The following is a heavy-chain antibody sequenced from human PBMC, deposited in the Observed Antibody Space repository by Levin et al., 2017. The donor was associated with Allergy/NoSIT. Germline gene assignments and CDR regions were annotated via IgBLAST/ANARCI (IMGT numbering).Heavy chain of an antibody. CDR2: IYYSGST. D-gene: IGHD3-9*01. CDR3: ARQSRLVTHFDY. Sequence: SETLSLTCTVSGGSISNSTYYWGWIRQPPGKGLEWIGSIYYSGSTYYNPSLKSRVTISVDTSKNQFSLKLSSVTAADTAVYYCARQSRLVTHFDYWGQGTLVTVSS. CDR1: GGSISNSTYY. V-gene: IGHV4-39*01. J-gene: IGHJ4*02.